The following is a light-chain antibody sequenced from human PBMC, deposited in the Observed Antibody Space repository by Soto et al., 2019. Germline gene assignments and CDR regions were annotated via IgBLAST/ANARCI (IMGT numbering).Light chain of an antibody. CDR1: SSDVGGYNF. CDR3: SSYTLRNTLVL. CDR2: VVS. Sequence: QSALTQPASVSGSPGQSITISCTGTSSDVGGYNFVSWYQQHPGKAPRLIIYVVSSRPSGVSYRFSGSKSGNTASLTISGLQAEDEADYYCSSYTLRNTLVLFGGGTQLTVL. V-gene: IGLV2-14*01. J-gene: IGLJ3*02.